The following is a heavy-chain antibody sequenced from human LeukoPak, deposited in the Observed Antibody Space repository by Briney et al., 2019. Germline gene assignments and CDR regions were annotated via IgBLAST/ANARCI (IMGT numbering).Heavy chain of an antibody. J-gene: IGHJ2*01. CDR2: IYYSGST. V-gene: IGHV4-39*01. D-gene: IGHD4-17*01. CDR3: GGGTTVTFDWFFDL. CDR1: GGSISSSSYY. Sequence: SETLSLTCTISGGSISSSSYYWGWIRQPPGKGLEWIGSIYYSGSTYYNPSLKSRVTISVDTSKNQFTLKLSSVAAADTAVYYCGGGTTVTFDWFFDLWGRGTLVTVSS.